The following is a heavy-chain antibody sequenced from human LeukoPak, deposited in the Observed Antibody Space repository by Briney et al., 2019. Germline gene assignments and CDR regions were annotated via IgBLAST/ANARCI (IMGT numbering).Heavy chain of an antibody. V-gene: IGHV3-48*04. J-gene: IGHJ4*02. CDR1: GFVFNNYA. D-gene: IGHD1-1*01. Sequence: GGTLRLSCAASGFVFNNYALSWVRQTPGKGLEWVSYISSSGSTIYYADSVKGRFTISRDNAKNSLCLQMNSLRAEDTAVYYCAKDESRYGTFGYWGQGILVTVSS. CDR2: ISSSGSTI. CDR3: AKDESRYGTFGY.